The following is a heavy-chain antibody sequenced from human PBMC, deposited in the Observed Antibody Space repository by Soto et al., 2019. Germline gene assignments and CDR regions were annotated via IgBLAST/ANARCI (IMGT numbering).Heavy chain of an antibody. J-gene: IGHJ3*02. V-gene: IGHV4-34*01. D-gene: IGHD3-10*01. CDR1: GGSFSGYY. Sequence: SETLSHTCAVYGGSFSGYYWSWIRQPPGKGLEWIGEINHSGSTNYNPSLKSRVTISVDTSKNQFSLKLSSVTAADTAVYFCARRYGLSAFDIWGQGTMVTVSS. CDR2: INHSGST. CDR3: ARRYGLSAFDI.